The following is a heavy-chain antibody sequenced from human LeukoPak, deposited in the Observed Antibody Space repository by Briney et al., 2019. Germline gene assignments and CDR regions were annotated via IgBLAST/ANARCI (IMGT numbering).Heavy chain of an antibody. V-gene: IGHV4-4*07. CDR1: GGSISSYY. D-gene: IGHD6-13*01. CDR2: IYTSGST. J-gene: IGHJ4*02. CDR3: ARDGIAAAGYVRCLDY. Sequence: SETLSLTCTVSGGSISSYYWSWIRQPAGKGLEWIGRIYTSGSTNYNPSLKSRVTMSVDTSKNQFSLKLSSVTAADTAVYYCARDGIAAAGYVRCLDYWGQGTLVTVSS.